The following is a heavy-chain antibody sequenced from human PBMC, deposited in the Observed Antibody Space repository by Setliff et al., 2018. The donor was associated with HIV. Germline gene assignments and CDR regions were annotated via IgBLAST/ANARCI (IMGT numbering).Heavy chain of an antibody. Sequence: SETLSLTCTVSGGSISSSSYYWGWIRQPPGEGREWIGSIFYSGSANYNPSLRSPVAISVDTSKNQFSLKLTSVTAADTAVYYCARAPTGVTNAFDIWGQGTMVTVSS. CDR2: IFYSGSA. CDR3: ARAPTGVTNAFDI. J-gene: IGHJ3*02. CDR1: GGSISSSSYY. V-gene: IGHV4-39*01. D-gene: IGHD2-8*02.